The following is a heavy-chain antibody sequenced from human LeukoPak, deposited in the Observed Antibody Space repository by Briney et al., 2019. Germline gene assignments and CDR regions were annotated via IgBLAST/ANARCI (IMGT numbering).Heavy chain of an antibody. D-gene: IGHD6-13*01. CDR2: INTDGRTT. Sequence: GGSLRLSRAASGFTFSSFWMHWVRQAPGKGLVWVSRINTDGRTTDYADSVKGRFVISRDNAKNSLSLQMSSLRAEDTAVYYCVGRRTSAAGNFWGQGTLVTVSS. CDR1: GFTFSSFW. CDR3: VGRRTSAAGNF. V-gene: IGHV3-74*01. J-gene: IGHJ4*02.